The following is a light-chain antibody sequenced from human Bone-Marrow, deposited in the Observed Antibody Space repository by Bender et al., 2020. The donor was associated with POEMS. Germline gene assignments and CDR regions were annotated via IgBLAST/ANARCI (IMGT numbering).Light chain of an antibody. V-gene: IGLV2-14*03. Sequence: QSALTQPASVSGSPGQSITISCSGTSSDVGTYNYVSWYQHHPGTAPKLIIYNSDQRPSGVPDRFSGSMSGTSASLAISGLHSEDEADYYCVAWDDTLNGWVFGGGTKLTVL. J-gene: IGLJ2*01. CDR3: VAWDDTLNGWV. CDR1: SSDVGTYNY. CDR2: NSD.